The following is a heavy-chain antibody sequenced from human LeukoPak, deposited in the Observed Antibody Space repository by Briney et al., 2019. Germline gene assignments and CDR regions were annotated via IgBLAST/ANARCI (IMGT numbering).Heavy chain of an antibody. CDR3: ALDQGY. V-gene: IGHV3-30*19. CDR2: ISYDGSNK. Sequence: GGSLRLSCAASGFNFNSHGMHWVRQAPGKGLEWVAVISYDGSNKYYADSVKGRFTISRDNSKNTLYLQMNSLRAEDTAVYYCALDQGYWGQGTLVTVSS. CDR1: GFNFNSHG. D-gene: IGHD1-1*01. J-gene: IGHJ4*02.